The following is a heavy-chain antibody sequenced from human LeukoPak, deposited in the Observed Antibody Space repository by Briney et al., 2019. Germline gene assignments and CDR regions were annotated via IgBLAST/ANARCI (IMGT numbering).Heavy chain of an antibody. D-gene: IGHD3-3*01. CDR3: ARSPIRPTRWRFLEWSPTSFDY. Sequence: GGSLRLSCAASGFTFDDYGMSWVRQAPGKGLEWVAVISYDGSNKYYADSVKGRFTISRDNSKNTLYLQMNSLRAEDTAVYYCARSPIRPTRWRFLEWSPTSFDYWGQGTLVTVSS. J-gene: IGHJ4*02. CDR2: ISYDGSNK. CDR1: GFTFDDYG. V-gene: IGHV3-30*03.